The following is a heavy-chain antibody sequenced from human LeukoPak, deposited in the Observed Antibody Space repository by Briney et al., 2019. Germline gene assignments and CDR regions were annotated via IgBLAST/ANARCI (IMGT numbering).Heavy chain of an antibody. CDR1: AFTFSTYA. D-gene: IGHD3-10*01. CDR3: AKDRVLLWFGELLFDPYDSSGRDAFDI. V-gene: IGHV3-23*01. Sequence: PGGSLRLSFAASAFTFSTYAMSWVRQAPGKGLDWVSAISDSGGSTYYADSVKGRFTISRDNSKNTLYLQMNSLRAEDTAVYYCAKDRVLLWFGELLFDPYDSSGRDAFDIWGQGTMVTVSS. J-gene: IGHJ3*02. CDR2: ISDSGGST.